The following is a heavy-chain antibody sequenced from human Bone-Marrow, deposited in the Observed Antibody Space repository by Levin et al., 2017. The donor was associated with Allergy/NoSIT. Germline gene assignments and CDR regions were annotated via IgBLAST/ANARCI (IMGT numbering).Heavy chain of an antibody. J-gene: IGHJ4*02. CDR3: ARAVYGDYASRPPGHGV. D-gene: IGHD4-17*01. Sequence: GGSLRLSCAASGFTFSDYYMSWIRQAPGKGLEWVSYISSSGSTIYYADSVKGRFTISRDNAKNSLYLQMNSLRAEDTAVYYCARAVYGDYASRPPGHGVWGQGTLVTVSS. V-gene: IGHV3-11*01. CDR2: ISSSGSTI. CDR1: GFTFSDYY.